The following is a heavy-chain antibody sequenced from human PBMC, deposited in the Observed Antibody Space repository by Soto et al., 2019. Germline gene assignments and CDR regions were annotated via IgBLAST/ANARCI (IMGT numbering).Heavy chain of an antibody. Sequence: GESLKISCEGSGYSFSTYWINWVRQLPGKGLEWMGQIDLSDSYVNYSPSFQGHVTISADQSINTAYLQWRSLKASDTAMYYCARQGYSGHDFKGSWFDPWGQGTMVTVSS. D-gene: IGHD5-12*01. CDR1: GYSFSTYW. V-gene: IGHV5-10-1*01. CDR2: IDLSDSYV. CDR3: ARQGYSGHDFKGSWFDP. J-gene: IGHJ5*02.